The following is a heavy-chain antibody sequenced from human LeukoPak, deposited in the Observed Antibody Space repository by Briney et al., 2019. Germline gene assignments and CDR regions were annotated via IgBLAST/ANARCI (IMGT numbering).Heavy chain of an antibody. Sequence: GGSLRLSCAASGFTFSSYSMNWVRQAPGKGLEWVSSISSSSSYIYYADSVKGRFTISRGNSKNTVYLQMNSLRAEDTAVYYCAVVPYFYMDVWGKGTTVTIPS. V-gene: IGHV3-21*01. CDR3: AVVPYFYMDV. CDR1: GFTFSSYS. J-gene: IGHJ6*03. D-gene: IGHD2-2*01. CDR2: ISSSSSYI.